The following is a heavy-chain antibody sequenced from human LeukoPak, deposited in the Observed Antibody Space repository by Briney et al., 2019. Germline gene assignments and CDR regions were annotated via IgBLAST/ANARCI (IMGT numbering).Heavy chain of an antibody. Sequence: ASVKVSCKASGYTFTGYYMHWVRQAPGQGLEWMGWINPNSGGTNYAQKFQGRVTMTRDTSISTAYMELSRLRSDDTALYYCARRKKDYGDYSFDYWGQGTLVTVSS. CDR1: GYTFTGYY. J-gene: IGHJ4*02. CDR2: INPNSGGT. D-gene: IGHD4-17*01. CDR3: ARRKKDYGDYSFDY. V-gene: IGHV1-2*02.